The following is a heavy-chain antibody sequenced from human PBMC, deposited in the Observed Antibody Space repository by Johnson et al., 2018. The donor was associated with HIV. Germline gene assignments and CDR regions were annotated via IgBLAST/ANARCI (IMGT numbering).Heavy chain of an antibody. V-gene: IGHV3-13*01. Sequence: VQLVESGGGLVQPGGSLRLSCAASGFTFSSYDMHWVRQATGKGLEWVSAIGTAGDTYYPGSVKGRFTISRENAKNSLYLQMNSLRAGDTAGYYCARGQRGSWDPVNAFDSWGQGTMVTVSS. CDR1: GFTFSSYD. J-gene: IGHJ3*02. CDR2: IGTAGDT. D-gene: IGHD6-13*01. CDR3: ARGQRGSWDPVNAFDS.